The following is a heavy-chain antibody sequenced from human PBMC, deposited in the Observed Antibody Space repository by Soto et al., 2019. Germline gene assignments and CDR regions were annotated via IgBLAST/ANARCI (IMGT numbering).Heavy chain of an antibody. V-gene: IGHV1-3*01. D-gene: IGHD2-15*01. CDR3: AREADIVVVVAATVGMDF. J-gene: IGHJ6*02. CDR1: GYTFTSYA. CDR2: INAGNGNT. Sequence: ASVKVSCKASGYTFTSYALHWVRPAPGQRLEWMGWINAGNGNTKYSQKFQGRVTITRDTSASTAYMELSSLRSEDTAVYYCAREADIVVVVAATVGMDFWGQGTTVTVSS.